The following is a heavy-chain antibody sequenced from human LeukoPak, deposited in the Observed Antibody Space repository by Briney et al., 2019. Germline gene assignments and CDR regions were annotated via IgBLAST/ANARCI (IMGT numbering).Heavy chain of an antibody. J-gene: IGHJ6*03. CDR3: ARALRIVGAYYYYYMDV. Sequence: ASVKVSCKTSGYTFTSYDINWVRQATGQGLEWMGWMNPNSGNTGYAQKFQGRVTMTRNTSISTAYMELSSLRSEGTAVYYCARALRIVGAYYYYYMDVWGKGTTVTVSS. D-gene: IGHD1-26*01. CDR1: GYTFTSYD. V-gene: IGHV1-8*01. CDR2: MNPNSGNT.